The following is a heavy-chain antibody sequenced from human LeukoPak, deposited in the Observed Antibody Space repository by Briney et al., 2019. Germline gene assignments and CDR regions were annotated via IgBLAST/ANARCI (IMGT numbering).Heavy chain of an antibody. Sequence: GASVKVSCKASGGTFSSYAISWVRQAPGQGLEWMGGIIPIFGTANYAQKFQGRVTITADESTSTAYMELSSLRSEDTAVYYCASRYCSSTSCYGYSYYYYMDVWGKGTTVTIS. V-gene: IGHV1-69*13. CDR3: ASRYCSSTSCYGYSYYYYMDV. CDR1: GGTFSSYA. CDR2: IIPIFGTA. J-gene: IGHJ6*03. D-gene: IGHD2-2*01.